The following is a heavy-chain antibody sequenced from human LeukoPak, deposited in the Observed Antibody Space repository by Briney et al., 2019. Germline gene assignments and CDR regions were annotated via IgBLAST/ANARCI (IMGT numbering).Heavy chain of an antibody. CDR2: IFPRTSEV. J-gene: IGHJ5*02. D-gene: IGHD3-10*01. CDR1: GNTFGTYW. V-gene: IGHV5-51*01. Sequence: KGGESLKISCKDVGNTFGTYWVGWVRQMPGKGLGYMGIIFPRTSEVRYGPAFQGQVTISADKSLSTAYLQWTGLKASDTAMYYCARHTGRPQAGWFDPWGQGTLVTVSA. CDR3: ARHTGRPQAGWFDP.